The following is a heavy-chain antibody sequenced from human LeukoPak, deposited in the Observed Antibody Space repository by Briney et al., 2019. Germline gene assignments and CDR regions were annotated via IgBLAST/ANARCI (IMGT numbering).Heavy chain of an antibody. J-gene: IGHJ5*02. CDR3: AKDTVDERLAGVAVSRKNWFDP. CDR1: GITFSSHW. D-gene: IGHD6-19*01. CDR2: IKQDGSEK. Sequence: GGSLRLSCAASGITFSSHWMTWVRQAAGKGLEWVANIKQDGSEKYYVDSVKGRFTISRDNAKNSLYLQMNSLRAEDTAVYYCAKDTVDERLAGVAVSRKNWFDPWGQGTLVTVSS. V-gene: IGHV3-7*01.